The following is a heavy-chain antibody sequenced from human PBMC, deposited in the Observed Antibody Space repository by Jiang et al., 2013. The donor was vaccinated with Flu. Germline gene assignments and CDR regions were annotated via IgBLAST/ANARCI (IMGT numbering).Heavy chain of an antibody. CDR3: AKDGERWWELGNWFDP. Sequence: VQLVESGGGVVQPGGSLRLSCAASGFTFSSYGIHWVRQAPGKGLEWVAFIRYDGSNKYYADSVKGRFTISRDNSKNTLYLQMNSLRAEDTAVYYCAKDGERWWELGNWFDPWGQGTLVTVSS. J-gene: IGHJ5*02. CDR2: IRYDGSNK. V-gene: IGHV3-30*02. D-gene: IGHD1-26*01. CDR1: GFTFSSYG.